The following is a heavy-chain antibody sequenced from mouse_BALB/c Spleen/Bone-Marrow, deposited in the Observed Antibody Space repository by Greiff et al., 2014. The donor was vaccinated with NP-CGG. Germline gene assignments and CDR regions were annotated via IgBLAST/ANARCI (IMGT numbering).Heavy chain of an antibody. CDR2: INPSNGGT. Sequence: QVQLKESGAELVKPGASVKLSCKASGYTFTSYYRYWVKQRPGQGLEWIGEINPSNGGTNFNEKFKSKATLTVDKSSSTAYMQLSSLTSEDSAVYYCTRGGAYYRYTSFAYWGQGTLVTVSA. CDR3: TRGGAYYRYTSFAY. D-gene: IGHD2-14*01. J-gene: IGHJ3*01. CDR1: GYTFTSYY. V-gene: IGHV1S81*02.